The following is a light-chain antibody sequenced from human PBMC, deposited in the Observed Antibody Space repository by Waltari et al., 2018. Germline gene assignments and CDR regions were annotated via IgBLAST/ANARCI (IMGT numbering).Light chain of an antibody. V-gene: IGKV1-39*01. Sequence: TCRTSHSVRTSLSLYKQKPGKAPEVLIYAASSLQSGVPSRFSGSGAGTSFTLTIGSLQPEDFATYYCQQTYRPPLTFGGGTKVDIK. CDR1: HSVRTS. CDR3: QQTYRPPLT. CDR2: AAS. J-gene: IGKJ4*01.